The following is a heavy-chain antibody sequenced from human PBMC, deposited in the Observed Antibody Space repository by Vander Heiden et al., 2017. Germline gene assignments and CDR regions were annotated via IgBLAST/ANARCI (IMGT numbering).Heavy chain of an antibody. V-gene: IGHV3-30*04. CDR1: GFSFSPYS. CDR2: ISYDGTAE. D-gene: IGHD3-3*01. CDR3: ARPDYDVWNGYPSFYCDI. Sequence: QVQLVESGGGVLQPGRSLSLPCDASGFSFSPYSMHWVRQAPGKGLEWVAVISYDGTAEAYADSVRGRFTVSRDNARNTLYLQVNSLRAEDTALYYWARPDYDVWNGYPSFYCDIWGQGTLGTVAS. J-gene: IGHJ4*02.